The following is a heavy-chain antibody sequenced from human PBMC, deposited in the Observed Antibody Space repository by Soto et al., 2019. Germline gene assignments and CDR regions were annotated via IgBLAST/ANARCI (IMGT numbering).Heavy chain of an antibody. CDR1: GGSFSGYY. CDR3: ARRGYSYGYVLYYFDY. J-gene: IGHJ4*02. CDR2: INHSGST. V-gene: IGHV4-34*01. D-gene: IGHD5-18*01. Sequence: SETLSLTCAVYGGSFSGYYWSWIRQPPGKGLEWIGEINHSGSTNYNPSLKSRVTISVDTSKNQFSLKLSSVTAADTAVYYCARRGYSYGYVLYYFDYWGQGTLVTSPQ.